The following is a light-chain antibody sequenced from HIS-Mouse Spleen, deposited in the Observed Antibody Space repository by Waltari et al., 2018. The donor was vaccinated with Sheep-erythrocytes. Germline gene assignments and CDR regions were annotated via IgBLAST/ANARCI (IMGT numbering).Light chain of an antibody. Sequence: QSALTQPRSVSGSPGQSVTISCTGTRRYVGGYNYVPWYQQHPGKAPKPMIYDVSKRPSGVPDRFSGSKSGNTASLTISGLQAEDEADYYCCSYAGSYNHVFATGTKVTVL. CDR1: RRYVGGYNY. J-gene: IGLJ1*01. CDR3: CSYAGSYNHV. CDR2: DVS. V-gene: IGLV2-11*01.